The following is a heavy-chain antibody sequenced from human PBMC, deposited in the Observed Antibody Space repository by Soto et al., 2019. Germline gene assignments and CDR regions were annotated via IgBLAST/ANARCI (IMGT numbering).Heavy chain of an antibody. V-gene: IGHV3-23*01. CDR3: ARPHLYCTGGTCYFAEYFQY. Sequence: EVQLLESGGGLVQPGGSLRLSCTASGFTFSNYAMSWLRQAPGKGLEWVSAVSHDGDSTYYADSVKGRFTISRDNSKNTRYLQVNSRRADDTAVYYCARPHLYCTGGTCYFAEYFQYGGQGTLVTVSS. CDR1: GFTFSNYA. CDR2: VSHDGDST. J-gene: IGHJ1*01. D-gene: IGHD2-15*01.